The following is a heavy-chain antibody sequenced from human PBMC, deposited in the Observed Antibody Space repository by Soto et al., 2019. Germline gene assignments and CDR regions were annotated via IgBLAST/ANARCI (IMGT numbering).Heavy chain of an antibody. CDR2: MNPNSGNT. D-gene: IGHD3-3*01. V-gene: IGHV1-8*01. CDR3: ARVLSWASYYDFWSGYYNYYYYGMDV. Sequence: QVQMVQSGAEVKKPGASVKVSCKASGYTFTSYDINWVRQATGQGLGWMGWMNPNSGNTGYAQKFQGRVTMTRNTSISTAYMELSSLRSEDSAVYYCARVLSWASYYDFWSGYYNYYYYGMDVWGQGTTVTVSS. J-gene: IGHJ6*02. CDR1: GYTFTSYD.